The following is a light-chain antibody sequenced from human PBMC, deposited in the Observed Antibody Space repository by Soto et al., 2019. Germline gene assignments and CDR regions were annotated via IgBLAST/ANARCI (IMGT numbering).Light chain of an antibody. J-gene: IGKJ1*01. Sequence: DIRMTQSPSTLSASVGDRVTITCRASQSISAWLAWYQQKPGKAPKLLIYDASNLERGDTSRFSGGGSGKDFTLTISSLQPDDSETNYCQHYETYSSAFDQVTKVEIK. CDR2: DAS. CDR1: QSISAW. CDR3: QHYETYSSA. V-gene: IGKV1-5*01.